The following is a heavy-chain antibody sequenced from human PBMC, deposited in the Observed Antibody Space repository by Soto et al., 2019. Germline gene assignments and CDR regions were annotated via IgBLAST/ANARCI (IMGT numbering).Heavy chain of an antibody. V-gene: IGHV1-8*03. J-gene: IGHJ4*02. CDR1: GYTFTSYG. D-gene: IGHD5-18*01. CDR3: ARGLNGYLHYFDY. CDR2: MNPNSGNT. Sequence: ASVKVSCKASGYTFTSYGINWVRQATGQGLEWMGWMNPNSGNTGYAQKFQGRVTITRDTSASTAYMELSSLRSEDTAVYYCARGLNGYLHYFDYWGQGTPVTVSS.